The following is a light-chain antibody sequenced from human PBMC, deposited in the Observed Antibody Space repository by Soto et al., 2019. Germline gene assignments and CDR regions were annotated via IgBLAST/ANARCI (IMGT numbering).Light chain of an antibody. Sequence: LAQPPSVSGSPGQSVTISCTGTSTDVGSYNRVSWYQQPPGTAPKLMIYEVSNRPSGVPDRFSGSKSGNTASLTISGXXXXXXXDXSSSSYTTLIXXXFGTVPKLTVL. CDR3: SSYTTLIXXX. CDR2: EVS. CDR1: STDVGSYNR. J-gene: IGLJ1*01. V-gene: IGLV2-18*02.